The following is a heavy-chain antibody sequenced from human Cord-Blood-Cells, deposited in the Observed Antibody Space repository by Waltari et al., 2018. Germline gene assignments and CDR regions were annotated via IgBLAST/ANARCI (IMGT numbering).Heavy chain of an antibody. Sequence: EVQLVESGGGLIQPGGSLRLSCAASGFTVSSNYMSWVRQAPGKGLEWVSVIYSGGSTYYADSVEGRFTISRGNSKTTLYLPMNRLRAEDTAVYYCASEGAFDIWGQGTMVTVSS. V-gene: IGHV3-53*01. CDR1: GFTVSSNY. CDR3: ASEGAFDI. J-gene: IGHJ3*02. CDR2: IYSGGST.